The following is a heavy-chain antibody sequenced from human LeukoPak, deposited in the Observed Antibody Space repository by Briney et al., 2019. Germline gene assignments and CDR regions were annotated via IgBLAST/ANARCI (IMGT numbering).Heavy chain of an antibody. CDR1: GFTFSSYE. CDR2: ISSSGSTI. D-gene: IGHD2-21*01. Sequence: PGGSLRLSCAASGFTFSSYEMNWVRQAPGKGLEWVSYISSSGSTIYYADSVKGRFTISRDNAKNSLYLQMNSMRAVDTAVYYCARDQGGDFDYWGQGTLVTVSS. J-gene: IGHJ4*02. V-gene: IGHV3-48*03. CDR3: ARDQGGDFDY.